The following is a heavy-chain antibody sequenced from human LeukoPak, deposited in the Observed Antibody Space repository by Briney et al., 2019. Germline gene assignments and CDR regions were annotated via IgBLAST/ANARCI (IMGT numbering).Heavy chain of an antibody. J-gene: IGHJ5*02. CDR3: ARDLCSGGSCYRIGNWFDP. CDR2: IYHSGST. Sequence: PSETLSLTCAVSGYSISSGYYWGWIRQPPGKGLEWIGSIYHSGSTYYNPSLKSRVTISVDTSKNQFSLKLSSVTAADTAVYYCARDLCSGGSCYRIGNWFDPWGQGTPVTVSS. V-gene: IGHV4-38-2*02. CDR1: GYSISSGYY. D-gene: IGHD2-15*01.